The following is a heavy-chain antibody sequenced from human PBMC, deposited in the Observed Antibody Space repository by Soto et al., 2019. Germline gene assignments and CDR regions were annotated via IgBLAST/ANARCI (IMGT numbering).Heavy chain of an antibody. CDR2: IYYSGST. CDR1: GVSISSRSYY. D-gene: IGHD4-17*01. V-gene: IGHV4-39*01. CDR3: ARYYGPSYYFDY. Sequence: PSETLSLTCTVSGVSISSRSYYWGWIRQPPGKGLEWIGSIYYSGSTYYNPSLKSRVTISVDTSKNQFSLKLSSVTAADTAVYYCARYYGPSYYFDYWGQGTLVTVSS. J-gene: IGHJ4*02.